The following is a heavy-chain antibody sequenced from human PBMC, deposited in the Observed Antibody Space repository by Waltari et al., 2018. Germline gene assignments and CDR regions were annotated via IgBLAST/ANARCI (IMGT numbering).Heavy chain of an antibody. J-gene: IGHJ4*02. Sequence: EVQLLGSGGGLVKPGGSLRLPCGASGFSFSPYSMNWVRQAPGKGLEWVSSISSSTTYIHYADSVKGRFTISRDNAKNSLYLQMNSLRVEDTAVYYCVSGGWGFYFDYWGQGTVVTVSS. CDR1: GFSFSPYS. V-gene: IGHV3-21*01. D-gene: IGHD7-27*01. CDR2: ISSSTTYI. CDR3: VSGGWGFYFDY.